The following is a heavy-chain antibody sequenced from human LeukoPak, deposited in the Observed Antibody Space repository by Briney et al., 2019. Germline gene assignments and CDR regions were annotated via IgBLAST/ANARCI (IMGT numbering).Heavy chain of an antibody. J-gene: IGHJ4*02. Sequence: GSLRLSCAASGFTFSSYSMNWIRQPPGKGLEWIGSLYYTGSTYYNPSLKSRVTISVDTSKNQFSLRLSSVTATDTAVYYCARRGGDGYNYDYWGQGTLVTVSS. D-gene: IGHD5-24*01. CDR3: ARRGGDGYNYDY. CDR1: GFTFSSYS. V-gene: IGHV4-39*01. CDR2: LYYTGST.